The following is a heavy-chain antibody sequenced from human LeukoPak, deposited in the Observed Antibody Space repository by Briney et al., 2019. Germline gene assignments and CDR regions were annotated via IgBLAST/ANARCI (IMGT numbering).Heavy chain of an antibody. D-gene: IGHD6-13*01. CDR1: GYTLTELS. V-gene: IGHV1-24*01. CDR2: FDPEDGKT. CDR3: ATGYLVTAGLMDV. Sequence: ASVKVSCKVSGYTLTELSMFWVRQAPGKGLEWMRSFDPEDGKTIYAQKFQGRVTMTEDTSTDTAYMELSSLRSEDTAVYCATGYLVTAGLMDVWGQGTTVTVSS. J-gene: IGHJ6*02.